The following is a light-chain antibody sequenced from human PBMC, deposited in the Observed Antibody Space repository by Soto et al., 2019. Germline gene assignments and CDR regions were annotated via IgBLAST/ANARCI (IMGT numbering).Light chain of an antibody. J-gene: IGLJ2*01. V-gene: IGLV2-14*03. CDR3: SSYTSSSTVV. Sequence: QSALTQPASVSGSPGQSITISCTGTSSDVGGYNYVSWYQQHPGKAPKLIIYYVSNRPSGVSNRFSGSKSGNTASLTISALQAEDEADYYFSSYTSSSTVVFGGGTKLTVL. CDR2: YVS. CDR1: SSDVGGYNY.